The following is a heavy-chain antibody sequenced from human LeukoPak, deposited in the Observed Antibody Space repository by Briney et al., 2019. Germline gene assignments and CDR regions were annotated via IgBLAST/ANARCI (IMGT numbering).Heavy chain of an antibody. Sequence: ASVKVSCKASGYTFTKYAMNWVRQAPGHGLEWMGWINTKTGNPTYAQGFTGRLVFSLDTSVSTAYLQINNLRVEDTAVYCCARISGDFGHLGDPWGQGTLVTVSS. J-gene: IGHJ5*02. D-gene: IGHD3-16*01. CDR2: INTKTGNP. V-gene: IGHV7-4-1*02. CDR3: ARISGDFGHLGDP. CDR1: GYTFTKYA.